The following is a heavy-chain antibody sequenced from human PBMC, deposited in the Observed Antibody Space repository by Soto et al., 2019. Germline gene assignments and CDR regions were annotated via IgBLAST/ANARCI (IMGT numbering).Heavy chain of an antibody. CDR3: TSSDRGYCSSTSCYTHDYYYGMDC. V-gene: IGHV3-73*01. J-gene: IGHJ6*02. D-gene: IGHD2-2*02. Sequence: AGGSLRLSCAASGLTFSGSSMHWVSQASGKGLEWVGRIRSKANSYATAYAASVKGRFTSSRDDSKNTAYLQMNSLKTEDTAVYYCTSSDRGYCSSTSCYTHDYYYGMDCWGQGTTVTVSS. CDR2: IRSKANSYAT. CDR1: GLTFSGSS.